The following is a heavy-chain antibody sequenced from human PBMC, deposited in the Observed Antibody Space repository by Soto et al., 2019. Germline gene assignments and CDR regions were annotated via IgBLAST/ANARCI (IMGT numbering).Heavy chain of an antibody. J-gene: IGHJ6*02. V-gene: IGHV4-59*01. CDR2: IYYSGSP. Sequence: PSETLSLTCTVSGGSISSYYWSWIRQPPGKGLEWIGYIYYSGSPNYNPSLTSRVTISVDTSRNQFSLKLSSVTAADTAVYYCARDRVGYDFWSGHYTRWINDYYYYYGMDVWGQGTTVTV. CDR1: GGSISSYY. CDR3: ARDRVGYDFWSGHYTRWINDYYYYYGMDV. D-gene: IGHD3-3*01.